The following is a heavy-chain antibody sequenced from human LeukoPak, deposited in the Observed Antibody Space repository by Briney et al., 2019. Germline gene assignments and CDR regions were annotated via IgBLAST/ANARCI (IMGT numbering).Heavy chain of an antibody. CDR1: GASISSGGYY. V-gene: IGHV4-30-2*01. J-gene: IGHJ6*02. CDR3: ARESPYYYGIDV. Sequence: SETLSLTCAVSGASISSGGYYWSWLRQPPGKGLEWIGYIYHSWSTYYNPSLKSRVNISVDRSKNQFSLNLSSVTAADTAVYYCARESPYYYGIDVWGRGTTVTVSS. CDR2: IYHSWST.